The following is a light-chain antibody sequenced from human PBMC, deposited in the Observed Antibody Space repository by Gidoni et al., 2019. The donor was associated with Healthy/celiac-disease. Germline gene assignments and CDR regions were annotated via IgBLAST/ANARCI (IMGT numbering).Light chain of an antibody. CDR1: SSDVGGYDS. V-gene: IGLV2-14*01. CDR3: SSYTSSSTPWV. CDR2: EVS. Sequence: QSALTQPASVSGSTGQSITISCTGTSSDVGGYDSVSWYQQHPGKAPKLMICEVSNRPSGVSNRFSDSKSGNAASLTISGLQAEDEADYYCSSYTSSSTPWVFGGGTKLTVL. J-gene: IGLJ3*02.